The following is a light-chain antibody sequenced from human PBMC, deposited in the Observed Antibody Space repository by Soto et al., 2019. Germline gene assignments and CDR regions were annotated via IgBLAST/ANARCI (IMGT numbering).Light chain of an antibody. V-gene: IGKV1-39*01. J-gene: IGKJ2*03. CDR1: QNIRTY. Sequence: DIQVTQSPSSLSASVGDRVTITCRASQNIRTYLNWYQQRPGKHPKLLIHTASTLQSGVPSRFSGSGSGTDFTLTISSLQPEDFATYYCQQTYSTLNSFGQGTKVDIK. CDR2: TAS. CDR3: QQTYSTLNS.